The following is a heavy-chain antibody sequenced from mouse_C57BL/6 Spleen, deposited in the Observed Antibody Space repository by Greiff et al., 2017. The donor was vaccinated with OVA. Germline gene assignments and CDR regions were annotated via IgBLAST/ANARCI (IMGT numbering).Heavy chain of an antibody. D-gene: IGHD1-1*01. CDR1: GYTFTSYW. CDR2: IDPSDSYT. CDR3: ARTYYGSSYNFDY. V-gene: IGHV1-50*01. J-gene: IGHJ2*01. Sequence: VQLQQPGAELVKPGASVKLSCKASGYTFTSYWMQWVKQRPGQGLEWIGGIDPSDSYTNYNQKFKGKATLTVDTSSSTAYMQLSSLTSEDSAVYYCARTYYGSSYNFDYWGQGTTLTVSS.